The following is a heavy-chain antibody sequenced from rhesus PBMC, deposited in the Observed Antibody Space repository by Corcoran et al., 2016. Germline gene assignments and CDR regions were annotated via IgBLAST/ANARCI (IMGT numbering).Heavy chain of an antibody. V-gene: IGHV4-147*01. CDR2: ISDSGGST. Sequence: QLQLQEPGPGLVKHSETLSVTCAVSGVSISSTYWSRFRQPPGKGLEGIGRISDSGGSTSYNPSLTGRVTISTDTSKNQFSLKVSSVTAADTAVYYCARGASRIFDYWGQGVLVTVSS. CDR3: ARGASRIFDY. D-gene: IGHD3-40*01. J-gene: IGHJ4*01. CDR1: GVSISSTY.